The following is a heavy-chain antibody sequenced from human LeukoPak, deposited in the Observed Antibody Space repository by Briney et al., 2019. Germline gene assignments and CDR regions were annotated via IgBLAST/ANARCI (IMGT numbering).Heavy chain of an antibody. D-gene: IGHD1-26*01. CDR3: ARVKGVGAIDY. Sequence: SGGSLRLSCAASGFTFSSYSMNWVRQAPGKGLEWVSSISSSSSYIYYADSVKGRFTISRDNAKNSLYLQMNSLRAEDTAEYYCARVKGVGAIDYWGQGTLVNVSS. CDR2: ISSSSSYI. J-gene: IGHJ4*02. CDR1: GFTFSSYS. V-gene: IGHV3-21*01.